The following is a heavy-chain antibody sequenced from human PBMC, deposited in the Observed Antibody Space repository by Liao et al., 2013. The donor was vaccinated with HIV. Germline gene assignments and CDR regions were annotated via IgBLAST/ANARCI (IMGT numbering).Heavy chain of an antibody. CDR1: GGSISSGSYY. D-gene: IGHD6-13*01. CDR2: IYTSGST. Sequence: QVQLQESGPGLVKPSQTLSLTCTVSGGSISSGSYYWSWIRQPAGKGLEWIGRIYTSGSTNYNPSLKSRVTISVDTSKNQFSLKLSSVTAADTAVYYCASEIIAAAGQNWFDPWGQGTLVTVSS. J-gene: IGHJ5*02. V-gene: IGHV4-61*02. CDR3: ASEIIAAAGQNWFDP.